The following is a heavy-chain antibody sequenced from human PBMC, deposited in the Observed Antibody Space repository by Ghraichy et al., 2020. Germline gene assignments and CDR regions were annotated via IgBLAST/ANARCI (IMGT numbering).Heavy chain of an antibody. J-gene: IGHJ4*02. CDR2: IYYSGST. CDR3: ARIITGTSDY. V-gene: IGHV4-39*07. Sequence: SETLSLTCTVSGGSISSSSYYWGWIRQPPGKGLEWIGSIYYSGSTYYNPSLKSRVTISVDTSKNQFSLKLSSVTAADTAVYYCARIITGTSDYWGQGTLVTVSS. D-gene: IGHD1-7*01. CDR1: GGSISSSSYY.